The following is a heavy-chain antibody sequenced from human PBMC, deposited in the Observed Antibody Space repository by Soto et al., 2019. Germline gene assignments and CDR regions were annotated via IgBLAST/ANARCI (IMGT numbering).Heavy chain of an antibody. D-gene: IGHD1-26*01. Sequence: SETLSLTCTVSGYSISSGYYWGWIRQPPGKGLEWIGSIYHSGSTYYNPSLKSRVTISVDTSKNQFSLKLSSVTAADTAVYYCARLVGARERAPRKYYFDYWGQGTLVTVSS. CDR3: ARLVGARERAPRKYYFDY. V-gene: IGHV4-38-2*02. CDR2: IYHSGST. J-gene: IGHJ4*02. CDR1: GYSISSGYY.